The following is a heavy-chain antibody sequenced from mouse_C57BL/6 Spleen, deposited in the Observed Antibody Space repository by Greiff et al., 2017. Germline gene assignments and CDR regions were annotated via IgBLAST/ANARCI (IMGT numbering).Heavy chain of an antibody. Sequence: EVKLVESGGDLVKPGGSLKLSCAVSGFTFSSYGMSWVRLTPDKRLEWVATISSGGSYIYYPDSVKGRFTISRDNAKNTLDLQMSSLKSEDTAMYCWASGAITTVVADYAMDYEGHGASVTFSS. D-gene: IGHD1-1*01. CDR3: ASGAITTVVADYAMDY. CDR2: ISSGGSYI. J-gene: IGHJ4*01. V-gene: IGHV5-6*01. CDR1: GFTFSSYG.